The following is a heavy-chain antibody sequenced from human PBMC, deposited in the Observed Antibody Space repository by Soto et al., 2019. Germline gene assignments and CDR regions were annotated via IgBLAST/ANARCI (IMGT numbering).Heavy chain of an antibody. D-gene: IGHD2-8*01. Sequence: GGSLRLSCAASGFTFSTYSMNWVRQAPGKGLEWVSSISSSSTYIYYADSVKGRFTISRDNAKNSLYLQMHSLRAEDTAVYYCARSLVCTNGVCHSNWFDPWGQGTLVTVSS. V-gene: IGHV3-21*01. CDR1: GFTFSTYS. CDR2: ISSSSTYI. CDR3: ARSLVCTNGVCHSNWFDP. J-gene: IGHJ5*02.